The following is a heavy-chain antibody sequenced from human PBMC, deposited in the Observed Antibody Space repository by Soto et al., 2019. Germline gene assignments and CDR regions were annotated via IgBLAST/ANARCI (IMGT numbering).Heavy chain of an antibody. CDR3: ARRALPQCINGVCYKDGFWDY. D-gene: IGHD2-8*01. CDR1: GASISSGGFY. CDR2: IYYSGTT. Sequence: PSETLSLTCIVSGASISSGGFYWSWVRQHPGKGLEWIGYIYYSGTTYFNPSLKSRASISLDTSKNEFSLKLTSVTAADTAVYYCARRALPQCINGVCYKDGFWDYWGQGALVTVST. J-gene: IGHJ4*02. V-gene: IGHV4-31*03.